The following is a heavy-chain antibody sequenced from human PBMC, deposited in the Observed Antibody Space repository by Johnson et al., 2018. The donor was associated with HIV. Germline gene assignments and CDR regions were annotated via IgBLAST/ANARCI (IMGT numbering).Heavy chain of an antibody. V-gene: IGHV3-30*04. CDR3: AREGELGRDAFDI. CDR2: ISYDGSNK. CDR1: GFTFSSYA. D-gene: IGHD1-7*01. Sequence: QAQLVESGGGVVQPGRSLRLSCAASGFTFSSYAMHWVRQAPGKGLEWVAVISYDGSNKYCADSVKGRFTISRDNSKNTLYLQMNSLRAEDTAVYYCAREGELGRDAFDIWGQGTMVTVSS. J-gene: IGHJ3*02.